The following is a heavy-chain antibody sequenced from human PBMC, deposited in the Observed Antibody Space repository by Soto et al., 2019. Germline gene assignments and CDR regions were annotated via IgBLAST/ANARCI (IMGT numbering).Heavy chain of an antibody. CDR3: AAADSEYYDFWSGYPKAFDI. CDR2: FVVGRGNT. V-gene: IGHV1-58*02. Sequence: GASVKVSCRAAGFTFTSSAMQWVRQARGPRLEWIGWFVVGRGNTNYAETFQERVPITRDMSTSTAYMELSSLRSEDTAVYYCAAADSEYYDFWSGYPKAFDIWGQGTMVTVSS. J-gene: IGHJ3*02. CDR1: GFTFTSSA. D-gene: IGHD3-3*01.